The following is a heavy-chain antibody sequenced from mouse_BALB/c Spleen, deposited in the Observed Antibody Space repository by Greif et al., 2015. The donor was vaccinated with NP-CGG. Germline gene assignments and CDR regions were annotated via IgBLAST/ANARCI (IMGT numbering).Heavy chain of an antibody. CDR2: ISSGGSYT. CDR3: TREDDGYYGY. D-gene: IGHD2-3*01. Sequence: LQQSGGGLVKPGGSLKLSCAASGFTFSSYTMSWVRQTPEKRLEWVATISSGGSYTYYPDSVKGRFTISRDNAKNTLYLQMSSLKSEDTAMYYCTREDDGYYGYWGQGTTLTVSS. CDR1: GFTFSSYT. J-gene: IGHJ2*01. V-gene: IGHV5-6-4*01.